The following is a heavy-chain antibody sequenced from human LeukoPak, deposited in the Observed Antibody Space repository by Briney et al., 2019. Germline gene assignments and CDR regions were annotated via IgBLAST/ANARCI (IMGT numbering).Heavy chain of an antibody. CDR3: ESRDCGGDCWAFQH. Sequence: PSQTLSLTCTVSGGSISSYYWSWIRQPPGKGLEWIGYIYYSGGTNYNPSLKSRVTISVDTSKNQFSLKLSSVTAADTAVYYCESRDCGGDCWAFQHWGQGTLVTVSS. CDR1: GGSISSYY. D-gene: IGHD2-21*02. CDR2: IYYSGGT. J-gene: IGHJ1*01. V-gene: IGHV4-59*08.